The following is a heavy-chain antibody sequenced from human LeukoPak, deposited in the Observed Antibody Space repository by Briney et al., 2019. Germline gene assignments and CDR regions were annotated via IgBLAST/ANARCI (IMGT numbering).Heavy chain of an antibody. CDR2: ISGAGTPT. CDR3: ARDLDDYNGLPPFFQH. D-gene: IGHD5-24*01. V-gene: IGHV3-23*01. CDR1: GFTFSSYW. J-gene: IGHJ1*01. Sequence: GGSLRLSCAASGFTFSSYWMSWVRQAPGKGLEWVSTISGAGTPTYSADSVKGRFTISRDNSKDTLYLQMNSLRAEDTAVYYCARDLDDYNGLPPFFQHWGQGTLVTVSS.